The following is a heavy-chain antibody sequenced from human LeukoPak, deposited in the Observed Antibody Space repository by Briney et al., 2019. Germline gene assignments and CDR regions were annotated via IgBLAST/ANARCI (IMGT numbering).Heavy chain of an antibody. Sequence: GGSLRLSCAASGFTFSSYDMSWVRQAPGKGLEWVTAINGSGGSTYYADSVKGRFTISRDNSKNTLYLQMNSLRAEDTAVYYCAKEPRYTITMIVVAKEDYWGQGTLVTVSS. CDR3: AKEPRYTITMIVVAKEDY. D-gene: IGHD3-22*01. J-gene: IGHJ4*02. V-gene: IGHV3-23*01. CDR1: GFTFSSYD. CDR2: INGSGGST.